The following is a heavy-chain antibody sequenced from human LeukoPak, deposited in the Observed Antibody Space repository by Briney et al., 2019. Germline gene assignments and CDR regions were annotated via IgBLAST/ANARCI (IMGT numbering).Heavy chain of an antibody. CDR2: ICGSAGGT. Sequence: GGSLRLSCAASGFTFNTYAMSWVRQAPGKGLEWVSTICGSAGGTYYADSVKGRLTIYRDNSKNTLYLQMNSLRAEDTAVYYCAKAGSGSCYDILDYWGQGTLVTVSS. J-gene: IGHJ4*02. CDR1: GFTFNTYA. D-gene: IGHD2-15*01. V-gene: IGHV3-23*01. CDR3: AKAGSGSCYDILDY.